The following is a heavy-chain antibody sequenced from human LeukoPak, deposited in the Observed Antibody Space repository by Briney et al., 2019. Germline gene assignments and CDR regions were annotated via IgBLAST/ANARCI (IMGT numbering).Heavy chain of an antibody. D-gene: IGHD1-26*01. CDR2: ISHNGSDK. CDR3: ARAIVGATGFDY. CDR1: GFTFSSHA. V-gene: IGHV3-30*14. J-gene: IGHJ4*02. Sequence: GGSLRLSCSASGFTFSSHAVHWVRQAPGKGLEWASIISHNGSDKHSADSVKGRFTISRDNSKNTLFLHMNSLRAEDTAVYYCARAIVGATGFDYWGQGTLVTASS.